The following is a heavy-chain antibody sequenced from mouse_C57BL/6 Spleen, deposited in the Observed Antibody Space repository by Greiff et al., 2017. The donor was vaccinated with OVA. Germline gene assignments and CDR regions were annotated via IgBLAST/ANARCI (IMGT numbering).Heavy chain of an antibody. CDR2: IDPETGGT. J-gene: IGHJ2*01. Sequence: VQLQQSGAELVRPGASVTLSCKASGYTFTDYEMHWVKQTPVHGLEWIGAIDPETGGTAYNQKFKGKAILTADKSSSTAYMELRSLTSEDSAVYYCTRPVTGKGYFDYWGQGTTLTVSS. V-gene: IGHV1-15*01. CDR3: TRPVTGKGYFDY. D-gene: IGHD4-1*01. CDR1: GYTFTDYE.